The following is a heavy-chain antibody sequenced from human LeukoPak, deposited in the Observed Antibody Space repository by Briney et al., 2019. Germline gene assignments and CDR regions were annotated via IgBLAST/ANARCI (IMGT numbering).Heavy chain of an antibody. CDR3: ARESLGYYDSSGSLN. Sequence: SETLSLTCTVSGGSISSSSYYWGWIRQPPGKGLEWIGSIYYSGSTYYNPSLKSRVTISVDTSKNQFSLKLSSVTAADTAVYYCARESLGYYDSSGSLNWGQGTLVTVSS. V-gene: IGHV4-39*02. D-gene: IGHD3-22*01. J-gene: IGHJ4*02. CDR2: IYYSGST. CDR1: GGSISSSSYY.